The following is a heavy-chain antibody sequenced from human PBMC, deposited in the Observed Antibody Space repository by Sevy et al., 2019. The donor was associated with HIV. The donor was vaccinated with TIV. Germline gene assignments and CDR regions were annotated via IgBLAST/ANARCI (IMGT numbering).Heavy chain of an antibody. J-gene: IGHJ6*02. CDR1: GFTFSDYY. CDR3: ARDYLRYFDWLFGMGANYYYGMDV. CDR2: ISSSGSTI. D-gene: IGHD3-9*01. Sequence: GGSLRLSCAASGFTFSDYYMSWIRQAPGKGLEWVSYISSSGSTIYYADSVKGRFTISRDNAKNSLYLQMNSLRAEDTAGYYCARDYLRYFDWLFGMGANYYYGMDVWGQGTTVTGSS. V-gene: IGHV3-11*01.